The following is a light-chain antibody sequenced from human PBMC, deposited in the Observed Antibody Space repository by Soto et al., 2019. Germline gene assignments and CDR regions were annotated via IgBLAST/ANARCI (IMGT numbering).Light chain of an antibody. V-gene: IGKV1-27*01. CDR3: QKYNSAPLT. CDR2: AAS. CDR1: QGIRNE. Sequence: TQMTHSPSALSASFGDVVTITCRATQGIRNELGWYQQKPGKAPKLLIYAASSLQSGVPSRFSGSGSGTDFTLTISSLQPEDVAAYYCQKYNSAPLTFGGGTKVDIK. J-gene: IGKJ4*01.